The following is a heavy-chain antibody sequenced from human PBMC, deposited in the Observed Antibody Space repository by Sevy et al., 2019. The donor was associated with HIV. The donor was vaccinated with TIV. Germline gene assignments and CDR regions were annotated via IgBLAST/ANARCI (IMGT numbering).Heavy chain of an antibody. CDR3: SRESDDGGTGPVDYDYGMDV. J-gene: IGHJ6*02. V-gene: IGHV1-2*02. Sequence: ASVQVSCKASGYTFTDTGYYVHWVRQAPGQGLEWMGWINPKSGATNYAQKFQGRVNMTRDTYVSTANMELSRLRSDDTAVYYCSRESDDGGTGPVDYDYGMDVWGQGTTVTVSS. CDR2: INPKSGAT. D-gene: IGHD1-26*01. CDR1: GYTFTDTGYY.